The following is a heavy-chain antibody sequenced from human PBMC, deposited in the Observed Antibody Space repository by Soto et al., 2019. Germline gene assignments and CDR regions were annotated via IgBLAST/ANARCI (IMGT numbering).Heavy chain of an antibody. V-gene: IGHV1-69*06. J-gene: IGHJ4*01. CDR3: ATIRVRGGALGFED. CDR1: GGLFSVFS. D-gene: IGHD2-15*01. Sequence: QVQLVQSGAEVKKPGSSVKVSCKTSGGLFSVFSFNWVRQAPGQGLEWMGGVLPINGSTDYAQKFQGRLTITADRSTSTIYMELSRLTSDDTANYYCATIRVRGGALGFEDGGQGTLISVSS. CDR2: VLPINGST.